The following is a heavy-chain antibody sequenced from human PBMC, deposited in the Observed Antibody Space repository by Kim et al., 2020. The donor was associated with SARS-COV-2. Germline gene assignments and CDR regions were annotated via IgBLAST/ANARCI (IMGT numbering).Heavy chain of an antibody. V-gene: IGHV1-8*01. Sequence: GNAQKCQGRVTMTRNTSISTAYMRLSSLRSEDTAVYYCARGDYNWFDPWGQGTLVTVSS. CDR3: ARGDYNWFDP. D-gene: IGHD2-21*02. J-gene: IGHJ5*02.